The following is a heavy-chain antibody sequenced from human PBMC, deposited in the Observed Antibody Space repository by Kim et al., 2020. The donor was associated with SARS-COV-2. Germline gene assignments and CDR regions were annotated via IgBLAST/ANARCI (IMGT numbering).Heavy chain of an antibody. V-gene: IGHV3-7*01. Sequence: SEKDYVDPMKGRSTISRDNAKNSLYLQMNSLRAEDTAVYYCAIGVVVDYWGQGTLVTVSS. D-gene: IGHD2-15*01. CDR3: AIGVVVDY. CDR2: SEK. J-gene: IGHJ4*02.